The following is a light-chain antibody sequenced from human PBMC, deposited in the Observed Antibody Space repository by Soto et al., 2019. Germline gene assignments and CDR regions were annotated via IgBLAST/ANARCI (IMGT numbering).Light chain of an antibody. V-gene: IGLV2-14*01. CDR3: SSYTSITTLV. J-gene: IGLJ2*01. CDR2: EVT. Sequence: QSALTQPASVSGSPGQSITISCTGTSNDVGGYNYVSWYQQHPGKAPKLMIYEVTNRPSGVSNRFSGSKSGNTASLTISGLQAEDEADYYCSSYTSITTLVFGGGTKVTVL. CDR1: SNDVGGYNY.